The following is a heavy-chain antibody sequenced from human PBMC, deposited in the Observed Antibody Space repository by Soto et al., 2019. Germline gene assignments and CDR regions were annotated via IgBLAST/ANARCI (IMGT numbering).Heavy chain of an antibody. CDR3: ARVGGFYYMDV. D-gene: IGHD3-10*01. Sequence: QVQLQQWGAGLLKPSETLSLTCAVYGGSFSGYYWSWIRQPPGKGLEWIGEINHSGSTNYNPSLTSRVTIAVDTSDNQFSLKLNSVNAADTDVSYCARVGGFYYMDVWDKGTKVSVSS. J-gene: IGHJ6*03. CDR2: INHSGST. V-gene: IGHV4-34*01. CDR1: GGSFSGYY.